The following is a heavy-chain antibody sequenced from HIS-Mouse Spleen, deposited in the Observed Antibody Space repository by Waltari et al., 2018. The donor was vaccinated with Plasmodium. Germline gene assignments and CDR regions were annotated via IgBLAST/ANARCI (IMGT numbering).Heavy chain of an antibody. CDR3: ASSWYWYFDL. CDR1: GFTFSSYW. J-gene: IGHJ2*01. D-gene: IGHD6-13*01. V-gene: IGHV3-7*01. Sequence: EVQLVESGGGLVQPGGSLRLSCAASGFTFSSYWMSWVRQAPGKGLEWVDNIKKDGSEKYYVDSVKCRFTISRDNAKNSLYLQMNSLRAEDTAVYYCASSWYWYFDLWGRGTLVTVSS. CDR2: IKKDGSEK.